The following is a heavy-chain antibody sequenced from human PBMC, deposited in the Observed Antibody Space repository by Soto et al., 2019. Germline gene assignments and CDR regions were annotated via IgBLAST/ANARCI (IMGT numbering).Heavy chain of an antibody. CDR1: GGSFSGYY. CDR2: INHSGST. D-gene: IGHD3-3*01. V-gene: IGHV4-34*01. CDR3: ARGRDFWSGYYYYYYYGMDV. J-gene: IGHJ6*02. Sequence: SETLSLTCAVYGGSFSGYYWSWIRQPPGEGLEWIGEINHSGSTNYNPSLKSRVTISVDTSKNQFSLKLSSVTAADTAVYYCARGRDFWSGYYYYYYYGMDVWGQGTTVTVSS.